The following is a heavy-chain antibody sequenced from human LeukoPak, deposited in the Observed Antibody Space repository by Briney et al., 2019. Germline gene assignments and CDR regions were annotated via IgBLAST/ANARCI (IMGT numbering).Heavy chain of an antibody. CDR2: IYHSGST. J-gene: IGHJ4*02. D-gene: IGHD5-24*01. CDR1: GGSISISGYY. Sequence: SETLSLTCTVSGGSISISGYYWGWIRQPPGKGLEWIGSIYHSGSTYYNPSLKSRVTISVDTSKNQFSLKLSSVTAADTSVYYCSVEMATIEGSYFDYWGQGTLVTPSS. CDR3: SVEMATIEGSYFDY. V-gene: IGHV4-39*03.